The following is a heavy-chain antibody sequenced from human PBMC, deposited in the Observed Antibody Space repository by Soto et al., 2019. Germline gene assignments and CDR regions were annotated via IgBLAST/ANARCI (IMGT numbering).Heavy chain of an antibody. CDR1: GFTFSNFA. CDR3: AKAVSSGWPYYFDH. CDR2: ISGSGATT. J-gene: IGHJ4*02. D-gene: IGHD6-19*01. Sequence: GGSLRLSCAATGFTFSNFAVNWVRQAPGTGLEWVSTISGSGATTYYADSVKGRFTISRNNSKNKLSLQMNSLIVDDTAVYYCAKAVSSGWPYYFDHWGQGILVTVSS. V-gene: IGHV3-23*01.